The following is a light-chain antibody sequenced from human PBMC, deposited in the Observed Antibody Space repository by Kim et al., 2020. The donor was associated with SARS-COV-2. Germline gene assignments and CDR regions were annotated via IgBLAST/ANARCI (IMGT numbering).Light chain of an antibody. Sequence: QLTQSPSSLSASVGDRVTITCRASQVISSDLAWYQQVPGEAPKLLMYAATSLQSGVPSRFSGSRSGTDFTLTISSLQPEDFATYYCQQINSYPHTFGQGTKMEI. V-gene: IGKV1-9*01. CDR2: AAT. J-gene: IGKJ2*01. CDR1: QVISSD. CDR3: QQINSYPHT.